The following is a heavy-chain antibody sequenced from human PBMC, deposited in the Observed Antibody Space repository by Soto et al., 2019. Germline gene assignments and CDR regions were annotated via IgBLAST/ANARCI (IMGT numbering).Heavy chain of an antibody. J-gene: IGHJ6*02. CDR2: ISYDGSNK. CDR3: AKDKRIVVVTAPTRYYGMDV. CDR1: GFTFSSYG. D-gene: IGHD3-22*01. Sequence: VGSLRLSCAASGFTFSSYGMHWVRQARGKGLEWVAVISYDGSNKYYADSVKGRFTISRDNSKNTLYLQMNSLRAEDTAVYYCAKDKRIVVVTAPTRYYGMDVWGQGTTVTVSS. V-gene: IGHV3-30*18.